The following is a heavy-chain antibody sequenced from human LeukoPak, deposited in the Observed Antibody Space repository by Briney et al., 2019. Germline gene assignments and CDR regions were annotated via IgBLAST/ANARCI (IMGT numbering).Heavy chain of an antibody. Sequence: GGSLRLSCAASGFSFSTTWMTWVRQAPGKGLEWVGNLRQDGRLGGCVDSVKGRFTISRDNAKNSLFLQMTSLRHEDTAVYYCARDGALSVGAFDIWGQGTMVSVSS. CDR2: LRQDGRLG. D-gene: IGHD1-26*01. CDR1: GFSFSTTW. CDR3: ARDGALSVGAFDI. J-gene: IGHJ3*02. V-gene: IGHV3-7*04.